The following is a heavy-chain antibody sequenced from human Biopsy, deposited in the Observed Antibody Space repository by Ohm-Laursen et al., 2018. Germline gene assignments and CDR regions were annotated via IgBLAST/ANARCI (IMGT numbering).Heavy chain of an antibody. CDR3: AKDLHNYGMDV. V-gene: IGHV3-74*03. CDR2: INKDGSTL. Sequence: SLRLSCSAPGFTFSSYWMNWVRQVPGKGLAWVATINKDGSTLQYVDSVRGRFTISRDNAKNTLHLQMNSLRADDTAIYYCAKDLHNYGMDVWGQGTTVTVSS. J-gene: IGHJ6*02. CDR1: GFTFSSYW.